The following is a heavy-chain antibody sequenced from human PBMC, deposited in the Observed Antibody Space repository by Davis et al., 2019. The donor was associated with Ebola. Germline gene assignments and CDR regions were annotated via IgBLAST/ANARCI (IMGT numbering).Heavy chain of an antibody. CDR1: GFTFSSYG. CDR2: IWYDGSNK. V-gene: IGHV3-33*06. CDR3: AKAGVMVRGVIGAFDI. D-gene: IGHD3-10*01. Sequence: GESLKISCAASGFTFSSYGMHWLRQAPGKGLEWVAVIWYDGSNKYYADSVKGRFTISRDNSKNTLYLQMNSLRAEDTAVYYCAKAGVMVRGVIGAFDIWGQGTMVTVSS. J-gene: IGHJ3*02.